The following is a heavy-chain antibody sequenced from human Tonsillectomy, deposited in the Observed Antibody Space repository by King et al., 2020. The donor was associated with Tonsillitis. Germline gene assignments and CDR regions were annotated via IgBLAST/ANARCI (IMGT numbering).Heavy chain of an antibody. CDR1: GLTFTYAW. CDR2: IKSKNSGGTT. Sequence: VQLVESGGDLVKPGGSLRLSCAASGLTFTYAWMSWVRQAPGKGLEWVARIKSKNSGGTTDYAAPVKGRFTISRDDSKNTVYLQMDSLKAEDTAVYYCTLDQGGNFYYDMNVWGQGTTVTVSS. V-gene: IGHV3-15*01. CDR3: TLDQGGNFYYDMNV. J-gene: IGHJ6*02.